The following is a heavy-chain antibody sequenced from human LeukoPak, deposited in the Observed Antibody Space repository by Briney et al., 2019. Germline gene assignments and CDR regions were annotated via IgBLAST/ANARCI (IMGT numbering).Heavy chain of an antibody. CDR2: IIPLFDTI. V-gene: IGHV1-69*13. CDR3: ARDRPGNSLEY. D-gene: IGHD4-23*01. J-gene: IGHJ4*02. CDR1: GYSFTAFY. Sequence: GASVKVSCKTSGYSFTAFYIHWVRQAPGQGLEWMGEIIPLFDTINYAQNFQGRVTITADEFTSTAYMELSSLGSDDTAVYYCARDRPGNSLEYWGQGTLVTVSS.